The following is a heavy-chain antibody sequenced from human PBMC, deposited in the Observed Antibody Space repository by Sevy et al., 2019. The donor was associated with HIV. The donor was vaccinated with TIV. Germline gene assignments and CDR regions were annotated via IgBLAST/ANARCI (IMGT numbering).Heavy chain of an antibody. CDR2: ISGSGGST. V-gene: IGHV3-23*01. J-gene: IGHJ4*02. CDR3: AKSALRGVVYAINDY. CDR1: GFTFSSYA. Sequence: GESLKISCAASGFTFSSYAMSWVRQAPGKGLEWVSAISGSGGSTYYADSVKGRFTISRDNSKNTLYLQMNSLRAEDTAVYYCAKSALRGVVYAINDYWGQGTLVTVSS. D-gene: IGHD2-8*02.